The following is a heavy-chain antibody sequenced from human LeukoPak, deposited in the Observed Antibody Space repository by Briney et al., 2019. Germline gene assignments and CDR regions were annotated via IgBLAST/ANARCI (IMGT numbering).Heavy chain of an antibody. D-gene: IGHD6-19*01. CDR1: GGSISSDY. J-gene: IGHJ5*02. CDR3: ARHSTSGWNWFDP. V-gene: IGHV4-4*07. Sequence: SETLSLTCTVSGGSISSDYWSWIRQPAGKGLEWIGRIYTSGSINYNPSLKSRVTMSIDTSKNQFSLKLTSVTAADTAVYYCARHSTSGWNWFDPWGQGTLVTVSS. CDR2: IYTSGSI.